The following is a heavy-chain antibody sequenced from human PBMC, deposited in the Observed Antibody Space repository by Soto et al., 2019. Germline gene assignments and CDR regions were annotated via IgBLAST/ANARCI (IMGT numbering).Heavy chain of an antibody. CDR2: IGSAGDT. CDR3: ASYPFECCSGRRDQQDV. V-gene: IGHV3-13*01. J-gene: IGHJ6*03. D-gene: IGHD2-15*01. Sequence: PGGSLRLSCAASGFTFSSYDMHWVRQASGKGLEWVSAIGSAGDTYYPASVKGRFTISRENARNSLYLQMNSLRVEDTAVYYCASYPFECCSGRRDQQDVWGKGTTV. CDR1: GFTFSSYD.